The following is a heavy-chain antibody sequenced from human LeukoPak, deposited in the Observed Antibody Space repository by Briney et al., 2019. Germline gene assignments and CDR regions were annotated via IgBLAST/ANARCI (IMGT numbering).Heavy chain of an antibody. J-gene: IGHJ4*02. CDR3: ARGSPIVISPYMFDY. V-gene: IGHV1-69*13. Sequence: ASVKVSCKASGGTFSSYAISWVRQAPGQGLEWMGGIIPIFGTANYAQKFQGRVTITADESTSTAYMELSSLRSEDTAVYYCARGSPIVISPYMFDYWGQGTLVTVSS. D-gene: IGHD2/OR15-2a*01. CDR1: GGTFSSYA. CDR2: IIPIFGTA.